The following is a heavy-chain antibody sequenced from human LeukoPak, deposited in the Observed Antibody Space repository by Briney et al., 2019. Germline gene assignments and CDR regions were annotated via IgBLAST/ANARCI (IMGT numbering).Heavy chain of an antibody. D-gene: IGHD6-19*01. V-gene: IGHV4-39*07. J-gene: IGHJ4*02. CDR1: GGSITKNGYY. CDR3: CGSGWFAGPFGY. Sequence: SQTLSLTCTVSGGSITKNGYYWGWIRQSPETGLEWIGSMHYSGSTYYNPSLNNRVTISVDTSKNQFSLKLTSVTAADTAVYYCCGSGWFAGPFGYWGQGALVTVSS. CDR2: MHYSGST.